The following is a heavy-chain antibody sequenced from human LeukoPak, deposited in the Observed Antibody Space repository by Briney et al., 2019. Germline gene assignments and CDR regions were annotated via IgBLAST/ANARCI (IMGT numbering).Heavy chain of an antibody. CDR1: GGSISSYY. J-gene: IGHJ5*02. D-gene: IGHD4-23*01. V-gene: IGHV4-59*08. Sequence: SETLSLTCTVSGGSISSYYWSWIRQPPGKGLEWIGYIFNSGSTNYNPSLKSRVTISVDTSKNQFSLKLSSVTAADTAVYHCARHVSRWWFDPWGQGTLVTVSS. CDR2: IFNSGST. CDR3: ARHVSRWWFDP.